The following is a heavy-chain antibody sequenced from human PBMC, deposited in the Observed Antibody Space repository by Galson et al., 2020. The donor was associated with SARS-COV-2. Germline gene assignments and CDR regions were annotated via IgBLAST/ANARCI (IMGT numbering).Heavy chain of an antibody. CDR2: IYYSGST. J-gene: IGHJ2*01. Sequence: SETLSLTCTVSGGSISSSSYYWGWIRQPPGKGLEWIGSIYYSGSTYYNPSLKSRVTISVDTSKNQFSLKLSSVTAADTAVYYCARPGYYDSSGVYWYFDLWGRGTLVTVSS. V-gene: IGHV4-39*01. D-gene: IGHD3-22*01. CDR3: ARPGYYDSSGVYWYFDL. CDR1: GGSISSSSYY.